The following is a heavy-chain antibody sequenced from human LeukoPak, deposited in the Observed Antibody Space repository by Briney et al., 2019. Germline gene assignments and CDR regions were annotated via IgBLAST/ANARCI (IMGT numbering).Heavy chain of an antibody. J-gene: IGHJ6*03. CDR1: GGSISSYY. CDR3: ARGRWSRTIPADYYYYYMDV. V-gene: IGHV4-4*07. D-gene: IGHD2-21*01. CDR2: IYTSGST. Sequence: SETLSLTCTVSGGSISSYYWSWIRQPPGKGLEWIGRIYTSGSTNYNPSLKSRVTISVDTSKNQFSLKLSSVTAADTAVYYCARGRWSRTIPADYYYYYMDVWGKGTTVTVSS.